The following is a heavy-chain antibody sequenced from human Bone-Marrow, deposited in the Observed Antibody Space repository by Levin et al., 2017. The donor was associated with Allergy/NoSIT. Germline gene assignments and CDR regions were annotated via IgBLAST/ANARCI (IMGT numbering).Heavy chain of an antibody. CDR2: INPSGGST. J-gene: IGHJ3*02. V-gene: IGHV1-46*01. Sequence: ASVKVSCKASGYTFTSYYMHWVRQAPGQGLEWMGIINPSGGSTSYAQKFQGRVTMTRDTSTSTVYMELSSLRSEDTAVYYCARDALVGGTIQLWFWGNAFDSWGQGTMVTVAS. CDR3: ARDALVGGTIQLWFWGNAFDS. CDR1: GYTFTSYY. D-gene: IGHD5-18*01.